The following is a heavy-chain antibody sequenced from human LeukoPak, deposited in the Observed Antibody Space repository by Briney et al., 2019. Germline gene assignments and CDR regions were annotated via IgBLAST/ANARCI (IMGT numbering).Heavy chain of an antibody. CDR3: ARGPRSSRFDY. CDR1: GGSFSGYY. CDR2: VNHSGST. D-gene: IGHD2-15*01. J-gene: IGHJ4*02. V-gene: IGHV4-34*01. Sequence: SETLSLTCAVYGGSFSGYYWSWIRQPPGKGLEWIGEVNHSGSTNYNPSLKSRVTISVDTSKNQFSLKLSSVTAADTAVYYCARGPRSSRFDYWGQGTLVTVSS.